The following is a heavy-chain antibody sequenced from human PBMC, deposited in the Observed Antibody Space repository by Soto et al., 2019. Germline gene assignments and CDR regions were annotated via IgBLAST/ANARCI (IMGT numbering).Heavy chain of an antibody. V-gene: IGHV3-23*01. D-gene: IGHD2-2*01. CDR1: GFTCSSYA. CDR3: AKYCSSTSCLVVYGMDV. CDR2: ISGSGGTT. J-gene: IGHJ6*02. Sequence: EVQLLESGGGLVQPGGSLRLSCAASGFTCSSYAMSWVRQAPGKGLEWVSAISGSGGTTYYTDSVKGRFTISRDNSKNTLYLQMNSLRVEDTAVYYCAKYCSSTSCLVVYGMDVWGQGTTVTVSS.